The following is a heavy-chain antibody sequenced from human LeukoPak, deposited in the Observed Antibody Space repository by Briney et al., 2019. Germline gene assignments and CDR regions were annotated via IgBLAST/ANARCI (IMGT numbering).Heavy chain of an antibody. Sequence: PSETLSLTCAVYGGSFSGYYWSWTRQPPGKGLEWIGEINHSGSTNYNPSLKSRVTISVDTSKNQFSLKLSSVTAADTAVYYCASDYDSSGSSRTDAFDIWGQGTMVTVSS. V-gene: IGHV4-34*01. D-gene: IGHD3-22*01. CDR1: GGSFSGYY. CDR2: INHSGST. J-gene: IGHJ3*02. CDR3: ASDYDSSGSSRTDAFDI.